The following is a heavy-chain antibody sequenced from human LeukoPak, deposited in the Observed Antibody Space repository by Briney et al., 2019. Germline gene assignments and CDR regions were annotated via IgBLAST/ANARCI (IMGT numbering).Heavy chain of an antibody. V-gene: IGHV3-7*01. Sequence: GGSLRLSCAASGFSFSTYWMAWVRQAPGKGLEWVANINQDESEEYYLDSVKGRFTISRDNAKNSLYLQINSLRAEDTAVYYCARGHYGMDVWGQGTTVTVSS. CDR2: INQDESEE. CDR1: GFSFSTYW. CDR3: ARGHYGMDV. J-gene: IGHJ6*02.